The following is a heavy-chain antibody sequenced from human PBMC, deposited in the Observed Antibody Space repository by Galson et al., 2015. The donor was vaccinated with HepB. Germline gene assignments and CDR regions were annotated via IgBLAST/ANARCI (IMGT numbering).Heavy chain of an antibody. Sequence: SLRLSCAASGFTFSDYYMNWIRQAPGKGLEWVSFISSGSNFTNYADSVKGRFTISRDNAKNSLYLQMNSLRAEDTAVYYCARDHYDYVGGSYRHKIPHNWFDPWGQGTLVTVSS. CDR3: ARDHYDYVGGSYRHKIPHNWFDP. CDR2: ISSGSNFT. J-gene: IGHJ5*02. CDR1: GFTFSDYY. D-gene: IGHD3-16*02. V-gene: IGHV3-11*06.